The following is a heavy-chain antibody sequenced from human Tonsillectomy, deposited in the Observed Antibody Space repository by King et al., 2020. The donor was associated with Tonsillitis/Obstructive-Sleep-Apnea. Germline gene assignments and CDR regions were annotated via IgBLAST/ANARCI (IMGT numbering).Heavy chain of an antibody. CDR3: ARAAGYWGGDCYDY. V-gene: IGHV5-51*01. J-gene: IGHJ4*02. Sequence: QLVQSGAEVKKPGESLKISCKGSGYSFSSHWIGWVRQMPGKGLEWMGIIYPDDSDTKYSPSFQGQVTISADKSISTAYLQWSSLKATDTAIYYCARAAGYWGGDCYDYWGQGNLVTVSS. D-gene: IGHD2-21*01. CDR1: GYSFSSHW. CDR2: IYPDDSDT.